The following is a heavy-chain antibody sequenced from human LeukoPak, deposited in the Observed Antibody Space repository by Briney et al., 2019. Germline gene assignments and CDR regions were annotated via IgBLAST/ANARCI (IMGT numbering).Heavy chain of an antibody. D-gene: IGHD1-26*01. Sequence: SQTLSLICSISGVRVSSNSGAWNWIRQSPSTGLEWLGRTYYRSMWYYEYPESVKSRLAIKPDTSKNQFSLHLNSVTPEDTAVYYCAGARSGSHPDLWGQGTLVTVSS. CDR3: AGARSGSHPDL. V-gene: IGHV6-1*01. CDR1: GVRVSSNSGA. CDR2: TYYRSMWYY. J-gene: IGHJ5*02.